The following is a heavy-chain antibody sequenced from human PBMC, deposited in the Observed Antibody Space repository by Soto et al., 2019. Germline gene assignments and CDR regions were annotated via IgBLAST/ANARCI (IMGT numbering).Heavy chain of an antibody. CDR1: GGSISSYY. D-gene: IGHD6-19*01. CDR3: ARAPSSGWYYAFDI. V-gene: IGHV4-59*01. CDR2: IYYSGST. J-gene: IGHJ3*02. Sequence: PSETLSLTCTVSGGSISSYYWSWIRQPPGKGLEWIGYIYYSGSTNYNPSLKSRVTISVDTSKNQFSLKLSSVTAADTAGYYCARAPSSGWYYAFDIWGQGTMVTVSS.